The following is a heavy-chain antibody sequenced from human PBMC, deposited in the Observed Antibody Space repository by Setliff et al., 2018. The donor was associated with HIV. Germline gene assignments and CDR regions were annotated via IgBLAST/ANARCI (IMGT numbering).Heavy chain of an antibody. J-gene: IGHJ3*02. Sequence: SETLYLTCTVSGDSISSYYWSWIRQPPGKGLEWIGYIYYSGSTNYNPSLKSRVTISVDTSRNHFSLKLISVTAADTAVYYCAREITYDYVWGSFRQGAFDIWGQGTLVTVSS. CDR2: IYYSGST. CDR3: AREITYDYVWGSFRQGAFDI. D-gene: IGHD3-16*01. V-gene: IGHV4-59*01. CDR1: GDSISSYY.